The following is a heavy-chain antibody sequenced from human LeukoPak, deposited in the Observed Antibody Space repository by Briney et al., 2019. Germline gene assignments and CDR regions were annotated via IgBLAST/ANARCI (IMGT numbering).Heavy chain of an antibody. J-gene: IGHJ6*03. Sequence: GGSLRLSCAASGFTFSSYAMSWVRQAPGKGLEWVAFIRYDGSDENYADSVKGRFTISRDNSKNTLYLQMNNLRAEDTAVFYCAKDQTHGDYPYYYMDVWGKGTTVTISS. V-gene: IGHV3-30*02. CDR3: AKDQTHGDYPYYYMDV. CDR1: GFTFSSYA. D-gene: IGHD4-17*01. CDR2: IRYDGSDE.